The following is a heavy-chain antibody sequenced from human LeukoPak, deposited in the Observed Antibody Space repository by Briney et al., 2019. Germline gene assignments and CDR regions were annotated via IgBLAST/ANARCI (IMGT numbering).Heavy chain of an antibody. D-gene: IGHD5-18*01. CDR1: GGSMSNNNHH. V-gene: IGHV4-30-4*08. Sequence: PSETLSLTCTVSGGSMSNNNHHWGWIRQPPGKGLEWIGYIYYSGSTYYNPSLKSRVTISVDTSKNQFSLKLSSVTAADTAVYYCARASTAMVISFDYWGQGTLVTVSS. CDR3: ARASTAMVISFDY. CDR2: IYYSGST. J-gene: IGHJ4*02.